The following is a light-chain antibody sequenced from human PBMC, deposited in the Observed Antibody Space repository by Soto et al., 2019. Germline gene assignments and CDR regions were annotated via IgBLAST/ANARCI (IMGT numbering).Light chain of an antibody. CDR2: DVS. J-gene: IGLJ1*01. V-gene: IGLV2-14*01. Sequence: QSALTQPASVSGSPGQSITVSCTGTTSDVGGYDYVAWYQQHPGKAPKLMIYDVSSRPSGVSNRFSGSKSGNTASLTISGLQAEVEADYYCSSYLGSSTLSGVFGTGTKLTVL. CDR3: SSYLGSSTLSGV. CDR1: TSDVGGYDY.